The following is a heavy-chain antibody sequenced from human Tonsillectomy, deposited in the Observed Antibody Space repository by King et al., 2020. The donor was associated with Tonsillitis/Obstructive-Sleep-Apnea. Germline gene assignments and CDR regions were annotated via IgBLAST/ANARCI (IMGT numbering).Heavy chain of an antibody. CDR3: ITDLAGPRDY. V-gene: IGHV3-74*01. CDR1: GFTFSSFW. D-gene: IGHD3-10*01. Sequence: DVQLVESGGGLVQPGGSLRLSCAASGFTFSSFWMHWVRQVPGEGLVWVSHINIDGSTTNYADSVKGRFTISRDNARDTLYLLMNSLRVEDTAVYYCITDLAGPRDYWGQGTLVTVSS. CDR2: INIDGSTT. J-gene: IGHJ4*02.